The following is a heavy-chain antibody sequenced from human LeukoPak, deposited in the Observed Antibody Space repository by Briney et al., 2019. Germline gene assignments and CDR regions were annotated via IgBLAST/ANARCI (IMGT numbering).Heavy chain of an antibody. D-gene: IGHD3-22*01. CDR1: GFTFSNAW. V-gene: IGHV3-15*01. CDR2: IKSKTDGGTT. CDR3: VRDYYDTSGYYRGSY. J-gene: IGHJ4*02. Sequence: GGSLRLSCAASGFTFSNAWMSWVRQAPGKGLEWVGRIKSKTDGGTTDYAAPVKGRFTISRDNAKNSLYLQMNSLRAEDTAVYYCVRDYYDTSGYYRGSYWGQETLVTVSS.